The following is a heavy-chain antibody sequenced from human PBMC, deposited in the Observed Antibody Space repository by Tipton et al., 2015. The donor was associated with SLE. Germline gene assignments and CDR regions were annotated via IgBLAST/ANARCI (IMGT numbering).Heavy chain of an antibody. CDR1: GGSISSYY. V-gene: IGHV4-59*01. J-gene: IGHJ4*02. Sequence: TLSLTCTVSGGSISSYYWSWIRQPPGKGLEWIGYIYYSGSTNYNPSLKSRVTISVDTSKNQFSLKLSSVTAADTAGYYCARSTGLYYYGSGSAPYYFDYWGQGTLVTVSS. CDR2: IYYSGST. CDR3: ARSTGLYYYGSGSAPYYFDY. D-gene: IGHD3-10*01.